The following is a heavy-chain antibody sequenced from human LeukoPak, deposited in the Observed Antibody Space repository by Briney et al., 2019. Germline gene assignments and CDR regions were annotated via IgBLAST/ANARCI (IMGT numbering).Heavy chain of an antibody. Sequence: ATVKVSCKASGYTFTGYYMHWVRQAPGQGVEWMGWINPNSGGTKYAQKFQGRVTVTRDTSISTSSMELSRLKSDDTAVYYCARGQWWELLNWGQGTLVTVSS. D-gene: IGHD1-26*01. J-gene: IGHJ4*02. CDR2: INPNSGGT. V-gene: IGHV1-2*02. CDR1: GYTFTGYY. CDR3: ARGQWWELLN.